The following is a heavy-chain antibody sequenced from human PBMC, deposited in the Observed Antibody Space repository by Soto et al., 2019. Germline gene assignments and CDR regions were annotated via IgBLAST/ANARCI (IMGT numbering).Heavy chain of an antibody. CDR2: INPSGGST. Sequence: GASVKVSCKASGYTFTSYYMHCVRQAPGQGLEWMGIINPSGGSTSYAQKFQGRVTMTRDTSTSTVYMELSSLRSEDTAVYYCARVPYCGGDCYPHFDYWGQGTLVTVSS. CDR3: ARVPYCGGDCYPHFDY. J-gene: IGHJ4*02. D-gene: IGHD2-21*02. V-gene: IGHV1-46*01. CDR1: GYTFTSYY.